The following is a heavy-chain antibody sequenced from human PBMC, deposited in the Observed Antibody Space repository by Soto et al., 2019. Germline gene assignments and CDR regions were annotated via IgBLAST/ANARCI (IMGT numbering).Heavy chain of an antibody. D-gene: IGHD5-12*01. CDR1: GYTFNLYG. V-gene: IGHV1-18*01. Sequence: QVHLVQSGAEVKKPEASVMVSCKASGYTFNLYGITWVRQAPGQGLEWMGWISTYNGKTNYEQKFQGXXXMTXXXXXXXXXXXXXXXXXXXXXXXXXXRDRFYGGYEAWAYWGQGSLVTVFS. J-gene: IGHJ4*02. CDR2: ISTYNGKT. CDR3: XRDRFYGGYEAWAY.